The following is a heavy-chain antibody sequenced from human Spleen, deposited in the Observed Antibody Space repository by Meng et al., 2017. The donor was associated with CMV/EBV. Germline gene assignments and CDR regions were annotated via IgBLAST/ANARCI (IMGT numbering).Heavy chain of an antibody. CDR2: ISSSSSYI. CDR3: ARAPSYCGSISCHSYYYYGLDV. D-gene: IGHD2-2*01. CDR1: GFTFSSYS. V-gene: IGHV3-21*01. J-gene: IGHJ6*02. Sequence: GESLKISCAASGFTFSSYSMNWVRQAPGKGLEWVSSISSSSSYIYYADSVKGRFTISRDNAKNSLYLQMNSLRAEDTAVYYCARAPSYCGSISCHSYYYYGLDVWGQGTTVTVSS.